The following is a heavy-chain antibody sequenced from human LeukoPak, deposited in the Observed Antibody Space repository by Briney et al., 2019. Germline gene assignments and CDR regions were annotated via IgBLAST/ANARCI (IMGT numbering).Heavy chain of an antibody. J-gene: IGHJ1*01. CDR1: GFTFSSYA. Sequence: GGSLRLSCAASGFTFSSYAMHWVRQAPGKGLEWVAVISYDGSNKYYADSVKGRFTISRDNYKNTLHLQMNSLRAEDTAVYYCAREVEYSAEYFQHWGQGTLVTVSS. D-gene: IGHD2-15*01. V-gene: IGHV3-30-3*01. CDR2: ISYDGSNK. CDR3: AREVEYSAEYFQH.